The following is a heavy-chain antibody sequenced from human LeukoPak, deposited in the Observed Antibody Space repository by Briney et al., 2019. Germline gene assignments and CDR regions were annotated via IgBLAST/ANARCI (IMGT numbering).Heavy chain of an antibody. CDR3: ARDTGYNTFDY. D-gene: IGHD5-24*01. CDR2: IKEDGSDK. Sequence: GGSLRLSCAASGFTFSNYWMSWVRQAPGKGLEWVANIKEDGSDKYYVDSVKGRFTISRDNAKNSQYLQMNSLRAEDTAVYCCARDTGYNTFDYWGQGTLVTVSS. J-gene: IGHJ4*02. V-gene: IGHV3-7*05. CDR1: GFTFSNYW.